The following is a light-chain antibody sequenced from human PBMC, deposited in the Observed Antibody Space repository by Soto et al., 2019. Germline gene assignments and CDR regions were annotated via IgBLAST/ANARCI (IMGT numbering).Light chain of an antibody. Sequence: AIQLTQSPSSLSASVGDRVTITCRASQGIRNPLAWYQQKPGKGPKLLIHLASTFQSGVPSRFSGSGSGTDFTLTISSLQPEDFATYYCQQVDSYPITFGQGTRLEI. CDR2: LAS. J-gene: IGKJ5*01. V-gene: IGKV1-13*02. CDR1: QGIRNP. CDR3: QQVDSYPIT.